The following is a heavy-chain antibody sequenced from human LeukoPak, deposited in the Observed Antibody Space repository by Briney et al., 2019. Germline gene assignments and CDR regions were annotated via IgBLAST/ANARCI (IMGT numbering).Heavy chain of an antibody. CDR3: AKSHSVAQRGYFDY. Sequence: GGSLRLSCAASGFTFSTYAMSWVRQAPGKGLEWVSTVANSGVDTYYADSVRGRFTISRDNSRNTIYLQINSLRAEDTAVYYCAKSHSVAQRGYFDYWGQGTLVTVSA. J-gene: IGHJ4*02. CDR1: GFTFSTYA. D-gene: IGHD4-23*01. V-gene: IGHV3-23*01. CDR2: VANSGVDT.